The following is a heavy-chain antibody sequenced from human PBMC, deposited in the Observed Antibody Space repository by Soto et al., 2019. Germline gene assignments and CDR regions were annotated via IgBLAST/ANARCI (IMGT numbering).Heavy chain of an antibody. D-gene: IGHD3-10*01. CDR2: IIPLLGIA. CDR1: GGTFSSYT. Sequence: QVQLVQSGAEVKKPGSSVKVSCKASGGTFSSYTISWVRQAPGQGLEWRGRIIPLLGIANYAQKFQSRVTITADKSTSTAYMELSSLRSEDTAVYYCASTEAGNYGSDLDPWGQGTLVPVSS. J-gene: IGHJ5*02. CDR3: ASTEAGNYGSDLDP. V-gene: IGHV1-69*02.